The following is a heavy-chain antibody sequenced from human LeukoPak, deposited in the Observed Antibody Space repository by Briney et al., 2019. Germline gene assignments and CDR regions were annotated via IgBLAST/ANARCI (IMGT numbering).Heavy chain of an antibody. CDR2: IYSGGNT. Sequence: GGSLRLSCAASGFAVSSNYMSWVRQAPGKGLEWVSVIYSGGNTYYADSVKGRFTISRDNYKNTLYLQMNSLRADDTAVYYCARGGRAGWSGTYEDSFDVWGQGTMVTVSS. CDR1: GFAVSSNY. V-gene: IGHV3-53*01. D-gene: IGHD1-26*01. J-gene: IGHJ3*01. CDR3: ARGGRAGWSGTYEDSFDV.